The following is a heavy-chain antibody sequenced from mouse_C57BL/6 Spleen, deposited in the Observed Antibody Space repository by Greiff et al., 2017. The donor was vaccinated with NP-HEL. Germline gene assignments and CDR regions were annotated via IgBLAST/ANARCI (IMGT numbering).Heavy chain of an antibody. J-gene: IGHJ3*01. V-gene: IGHV5-17*01. Sequence: EVTLVESGGGLVKPGGSLKLSCAASGFTFSDYGMHWVRQAPEKGLEWVAYIRSGSSTIYYADTVKGRFTISRDNAKNTLFLQMTSLRSEDTAMDYCASPNWFAYWGQGTLVTVSA. CDR2: IRSGSSTI. CDR3: ASPNWFAY. CDR1: GFTFSDYG.